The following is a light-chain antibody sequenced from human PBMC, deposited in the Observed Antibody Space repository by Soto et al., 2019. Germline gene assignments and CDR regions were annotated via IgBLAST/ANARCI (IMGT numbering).Light chain of an antibody. CDR2: DVS. CDR1: RTDVGDYNY. J-gene: IGLJ1*01. V-gene: IGLV2-14*03. CDR3: CSYTISSTYV. Sequence: QSALTQPASVSGSPGQSITISCTGTRTDVGDYNYVSWYQQHPGKAPKVIIYDVSNRPSGVSNRFSGSKSGSTASLTISGLQPEDEADYYCCSYTISSTYVFGIGTKLT.